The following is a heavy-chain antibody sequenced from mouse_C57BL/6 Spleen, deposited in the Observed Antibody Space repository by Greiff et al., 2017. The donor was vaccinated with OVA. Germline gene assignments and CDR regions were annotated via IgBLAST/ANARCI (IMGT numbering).Heavy chain of an antibody. Sequence: QVQLKESGPELVKPGASVKISCKASGYAFSSSWMNWVKQRPGKGLEWIGRIYPGDGDTNYNGQFKGKATLTADKSSSTAYMQRSSLTSEDSAVYFCARHGSSYEAWFAYWGQGTLVTVSA. D-gene: IGHD1-1*01. CDR1: GYAFSSSW. J-gene: IGHJ3*01. V-gene: IGHV1-82*01. CDR3: ARHGSSYEAWFAY. CDR2: IYPGDGDT.